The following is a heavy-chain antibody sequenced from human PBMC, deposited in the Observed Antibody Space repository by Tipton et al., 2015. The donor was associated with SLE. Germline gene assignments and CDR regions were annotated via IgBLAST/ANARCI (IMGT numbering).Heavy chain of an antibody. J-gene: IGHJ6*03. V-gene: IGHV4-34*01. CDR2: IIHSGST. Sequence: TLSLTCAVYGGSFSDYNWNWIRQPPGKGLEWIGSIIHSGSTNYNPSLKSRVAISLDTPKNQFSLRLTSVTAADTAVYYCARGVSGYFHYCYMDVWGRGTTVTISS. CDR3: ARGVSGYFHYCYMDV. CDR1: GGSFSDYN. D-gene: IGHD3-16*01.